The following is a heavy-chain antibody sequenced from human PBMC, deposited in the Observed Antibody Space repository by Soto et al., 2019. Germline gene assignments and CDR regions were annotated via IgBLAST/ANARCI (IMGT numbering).Heavy chain of an antibody. CDR2: INPSGGST. V-gene: IGHV1-46*01. D-gene: IGHD6-6*01. CDR3: AREGIAARSGWFDP. CDR1: GYTFTSYY. Sequence: ASAKVSCKASGYTFTSYYMHWVRQPPGQGLEWMGIINPSGGSTSYAQKFQGRVTITADESTSTAYMELSSLRSEDTAVYYCAREGIAARSGWFDPWGQGTLVTVSS. J-gene: IGHJ5*02.